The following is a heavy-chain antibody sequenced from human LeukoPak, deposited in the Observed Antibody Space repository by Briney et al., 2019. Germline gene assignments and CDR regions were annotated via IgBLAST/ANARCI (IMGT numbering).Heavy chain of an antibody. CDR2: IRLDGSNK. CDR1: GFTFSTYG. V-gene: IGHV3-30*02. J-gene: IGHJ5*02. D-gene: IGHD3-22*01. CDR3: AKDTGDYYDSSGYYYAGWFDP. Sequence: PGGSLRLSCAASGFTFSTYGMYWVRQAPGKGLEWVAFIRLDGSNKYYADSVKGRLTISRDNSKNTLYLQMNSLRAEDTAVYYCAKDTGDYYDSSGYYYAGWFDPWGQGTLVTVSS.